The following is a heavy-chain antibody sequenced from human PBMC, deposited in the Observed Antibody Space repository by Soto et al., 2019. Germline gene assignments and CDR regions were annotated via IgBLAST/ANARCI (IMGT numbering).Heavy chain of an antibody. Sequence: ASVKVSCKASRYTFTDYYMHWVRQSPVQGLEWMGWIHPNSGVTKFPQKFQGRVIMTRDTSINTVYMELSRLTSDDTAVYYCARAGLKTLELATTYWGHGTLVTVSS. J-gene: IGHJ4*01. CDR2: IHPNSGVT. CDR1: RYTFTDYY. V-gene: IGHV1-2*02. D-gene: IGHD5-12*01. CDR3: ARAGLKTLELATTY.